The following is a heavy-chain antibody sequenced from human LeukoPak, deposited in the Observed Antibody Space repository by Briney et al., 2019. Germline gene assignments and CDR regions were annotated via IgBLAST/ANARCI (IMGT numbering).Heavy chain of an antibody. CDR1: GFTFSNYY. V-gene: IGHV3-11*06. Sequence: PGGSLRLSCAASGFTFSNYYMSWIRQAPGKALEWVSYISGSSDYTDNADSVKGRFTISRDNANNSLYLHVDRLRVEDTAVYYCVRENYGIFDYWGQGTLVTVSS. CDR2: ISGSSDYT. J-gene: IGHJ4*02. CDR3: VRENYGIFDY. D-gene: IGHD4-17*01.